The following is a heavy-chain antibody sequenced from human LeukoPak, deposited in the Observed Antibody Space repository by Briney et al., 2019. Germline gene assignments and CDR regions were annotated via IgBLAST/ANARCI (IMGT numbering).Heavy chain of an antibody. CDR1: GGSFSGYY. V-gene: IGHV4-34*10. Sequence: PSETLSLTCAVYGGSFSGYYWSWIRQPPGKGLEWIGEINHSGSTNYNPSLKSRVTLSVDTSKTHFYLSLSSVTAADTAVYYCAREDSGSYYNYYYFYMDVWGKGTTVTISS. CDR3: AREDSGSYYNYYYFYMDV. CDR2: INHSGST. J-gene: IGHJ6*03. D-gene: IGHD3-10*01.